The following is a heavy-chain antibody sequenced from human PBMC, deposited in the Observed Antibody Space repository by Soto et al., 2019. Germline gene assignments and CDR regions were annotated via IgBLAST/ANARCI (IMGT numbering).Heavy chain of an antibody. V-gene: IGHV3-23*01. CDR2: ISGSGGST. CDR1: GFTFSSYA. CDR3: AKSALAWYGLVGATRLGWFDP. J-gene: IGHJ5*02. D-gene: IGHD1-26*01. Sequence: EVQLLESGGGLVQPGGSLRLSCAASGFTFSSYAMSWVRQAPGKGLEWVSAISGSGGSTYYADSVKGRFTISRDNSKNTLYLQMNSLRAEDTAVYYCAKSALAWYGLVGATRLGWFDPWGQGTLVTVSS.